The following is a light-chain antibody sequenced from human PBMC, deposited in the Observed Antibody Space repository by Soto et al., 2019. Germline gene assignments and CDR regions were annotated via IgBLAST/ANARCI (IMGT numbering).Light chain of an antibody. Sequence: QSALTQPPSASGSPGQSVTISCTGTSSDVGGYNYVSWYQQHPGKAPKLMIYDVSKRPSGVPDRFSGSKSGNTASLTVSGLQAEDEADYYCNSYAGSNNFGVFGGGTKLTVL. CDR2: DVS. J-gene: IGLJ2*01. CDR1: SSDVGGYNY. V-gene: IGLV2-8*01. CDR3: NSYAGSNNFGV.